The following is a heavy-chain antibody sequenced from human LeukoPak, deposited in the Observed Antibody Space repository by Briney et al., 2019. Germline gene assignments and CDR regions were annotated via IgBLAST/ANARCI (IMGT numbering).Heavy chain of an antibody. CDR2: ITSSGSTI. CDR3: ASANYYDISGYDY. D-gene: IGHD3-22*01. Sequence: GGSLKLSCAASGFTFRSYEMNWVRQAPGKGLEWVSYITSSGSTIYYADSVKGRFTISRDNAKNSLYLQMNSLRAEDTAVYYCASANYYDISGYDYWGQGTLVTVSS. CDR1: GFTFRSYE. V-gene: IGHV3-48*03. J-gene: IGHJ4*02.